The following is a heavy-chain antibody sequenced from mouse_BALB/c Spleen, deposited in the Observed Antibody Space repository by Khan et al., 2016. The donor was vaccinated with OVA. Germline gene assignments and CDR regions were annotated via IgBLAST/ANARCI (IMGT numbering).Heavy chain of an antibody. Sequence: VQLQESGPGLVAPSQSLSITCTVSGFSLTDYGVSWIRQPPGESLEWLGVIWGGGSTYYNSALKSRLSISKDNSKSQVFLKMNSLQTDDTAMYYCAKGVWSYYFTLDYWGQGTSVTVSS. CDR2: IWGGGST. CDR1: GFSLTDYG. J-gene: IGHJ4*01. D-gene: IGHD2-10*02. CDR3: AKGVWSYYFTLDY. V-gene: IGHV2-6-5*01.